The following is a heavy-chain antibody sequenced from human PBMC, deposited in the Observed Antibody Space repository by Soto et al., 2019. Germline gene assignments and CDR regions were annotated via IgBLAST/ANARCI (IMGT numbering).Heavy chain of an antibody. J-gene: IGHJ5*02. D-gene: IGHD2-2*01. Sequence: SETLSLTCAVSGYSISSSNWWGWIRQPPGKGLEWIGYIYYSGSTYYNPSLKSRVTMSVDTSKNQFSLKLSSVTAVDTAVYYCARTPKMAPAAGSPWFDPWGQGTLVTVSS. V-gene: IGHV4-28*01. CDR2: IYYSGST. CDR3: ARTPKMAPAAGSPWFDP. CDR1: GYSISSSNW.